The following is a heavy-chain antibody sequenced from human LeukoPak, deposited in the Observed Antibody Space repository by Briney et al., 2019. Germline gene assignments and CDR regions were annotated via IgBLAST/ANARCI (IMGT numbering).Heavy chain of an antibody. CDR1: GGSISSYY. J-gene: IGHJ5*02. V-gene: IGHV4-59*12. D-gene: IGHD2-21*02. CDR2: INYSGST. Sequence: SETLSLTCTVSGGSISSYYCTWIRQPPGKGLEWIGYINYSGSTNYNPSLKSRVTISEDTSKNQFSLKLSSVTAADTAVYYCARYRSGGDWSYWFDPWGQGTLVTVSS. CDR3: ARYRSGGDWSYWFDP.